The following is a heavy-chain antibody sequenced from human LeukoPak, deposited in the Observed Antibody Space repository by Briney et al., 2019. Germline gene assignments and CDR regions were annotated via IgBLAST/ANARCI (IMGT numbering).Heavy chain of an antibody. J-gene: IGHJ4*02. CDR1: GFTFSTYA. CDR2: IWYDGSNK. CDR3: ARDLSRDGYNYFDY. V-gene: IGHV3-33*08. D-gene: IGHD5-24*01. Sequence: GGSLRLSCAASGFTFSTYAMHWVRQAPGKGLEWVAVIWYDGSNKYYADSVKGRFTISRDNSKNTLYLQMNSLRAEDTAVYYCARDLSRDGYNYFDYWGQGTLVTVSS.